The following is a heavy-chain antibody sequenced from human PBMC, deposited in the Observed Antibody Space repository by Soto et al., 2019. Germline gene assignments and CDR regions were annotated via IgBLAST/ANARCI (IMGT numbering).Heavy chain of an antibody. V-gene: IGHV4-59*06. CDR2: IYYSGST. Sequence: PSETLSLTCSVSGGSLSFNYWSWIRQVPGKGLEWIGYIYYSGSTCYNPSLKSRVTISVDTSKNQFSLKLSSVTAADTAVYYCAASCVGCGGFNYYGMDVWGQGTTGTVSS. CDR1: GGSLSFNY. CDR3: AASCVGCGGFNYYGMDV. D-gene: IGHD2-21*01. J-gene: IGHJ6*02.